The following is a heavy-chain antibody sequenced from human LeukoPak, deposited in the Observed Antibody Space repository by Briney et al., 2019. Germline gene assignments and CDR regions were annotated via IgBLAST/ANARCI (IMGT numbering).Heavy chain of an antibody. J-gene: IGHJ5*02. V-gene: IGHV3-48*03. D-gene: IGHD3-9*01. Sequence: PGGSLRLSCAASGFTFSSYEMNWVRQAPGKGLEWVSYISSSGSTIYYADSVKGRFTISRDNSKNTLYLQMNSLRAEDTAVYYCAKERRLRYFDWLPRRRSTPNWFDPWGQGTLVTVSS. CDR2: ISSSGSTI. CDR1: GFTFSSYE. CDR3: AKERRLRYFDWLPRRRSTPNWFDP.